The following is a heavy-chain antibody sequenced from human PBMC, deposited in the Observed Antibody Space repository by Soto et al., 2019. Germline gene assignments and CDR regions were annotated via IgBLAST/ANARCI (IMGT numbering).Heavy chain of an antibody. D-gene: IGHD3-16*02. CDR1: GGSFFSYY. J-gene: IGHJ6*02. V-gene: IGHV4-4*07. CDR3: ARGVRDGYYGMDV. Sequence: QAQLQESGPGLVKPSETLSLTCSVSGGSFFSYYWTWIRQPAGKGLEWIGRIYANGNANYNPSLKSRVTMSADTSKNQFSLRLRSVTAADTAVYYCARGVRDGYYGMDVWGPGAPVTVSS. CDR2: IYANGNA.